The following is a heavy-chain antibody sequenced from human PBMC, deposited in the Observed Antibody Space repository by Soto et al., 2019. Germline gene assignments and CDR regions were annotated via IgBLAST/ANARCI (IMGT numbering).Heavy chain of an antibody. D-gene: IGHD5-18*01. Sequence: EVQLVESGGGLVQPGGSLRLSCAASGFTVSSNYMTWVRQAPGKGLEWVSIIYSGGSTDYADSVKGRFTISRDNFKNTLYLQMNSLRAEDTAVYYCARGPYNYGSSYGMDVWGQGTTVTVSS. CDR2: IYSGGST. CDR3: ARGPYNYGSSYGMDV. J-gene: IGHJ6*02. V-gene: IGHV3-66*01. CDR1: GFTVSSNY.